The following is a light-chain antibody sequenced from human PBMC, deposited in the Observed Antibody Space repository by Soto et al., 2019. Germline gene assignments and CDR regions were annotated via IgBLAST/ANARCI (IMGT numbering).Light chain of an antibody. J-gene: IGKJ2*01. V-gene: IGKV3-15*01. CDR3: QQYNSYSPYT. CDR2: AAS. Sequence: EIMMTQSPATLSVSPGERATLSCRASQSIGSNLAWYQQKPGQAPRLLIYAASNRASDFPPRFSGSGSGTEFTLITSSLQPADFPTYYCQQYNSYSPYTFGQGTKLEIK. CDR1: QSIGSN.